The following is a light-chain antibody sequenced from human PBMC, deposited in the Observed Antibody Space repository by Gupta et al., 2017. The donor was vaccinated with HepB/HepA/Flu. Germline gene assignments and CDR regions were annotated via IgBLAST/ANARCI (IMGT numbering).Light chain of an antibody. V-gene: IGLV2-14*01. Sequence: SALTQPASVSGSPGQSITISCTGTSSDIGSYDYVSWYQQHPGKVPKLMIYEVTNRPSGVSNRFSGSKSGKTASLNISGLQAEDEADYYCKSYAGTTLHLVFGTGTKLTVL. CDR1: SSDIGSYDY. CDR3: KSYAGTTLHLV. CDR2: EVT. J-gene: IGLJ1*01.